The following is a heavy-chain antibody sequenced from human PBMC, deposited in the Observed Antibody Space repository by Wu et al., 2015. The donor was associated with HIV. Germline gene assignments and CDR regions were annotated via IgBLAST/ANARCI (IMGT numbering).Heavy chain of an antibody. Sequence: QVQLVQSGAEVKKPGSSVKVSCKASGGTFSRYAISWVRQAPGQGLEWMGGIVPILGTTHFAQKFQGRVTITADESTSISYMEPSSLRSEDTAVYYCASSPYDSSGYFYGGFFDYWGQGTLVPVSS. CDR2: IVPILGTT. J-gene: IGHJ4*02. CDR1: GGTFSRYA. V-gene: IGHV1-69*12. D-gene: IGHD3-22*01. CDR3: ASSPYDSSGYFYGGFFDY.